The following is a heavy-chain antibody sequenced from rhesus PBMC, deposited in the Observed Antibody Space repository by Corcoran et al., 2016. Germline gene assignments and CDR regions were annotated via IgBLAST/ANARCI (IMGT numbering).Heavy chain of an antibody. CDR3: AVQYSNFGGWYFDL. V-gene: IGHV3-14*01. J-gene: IGHJ2*01. D-gene: IGHD4-23*01. CDR2: IKSVGRST. CDR1: GFTLSGYW. Sequence: VQLVESGGGLAKPGGSLRLSCAASGFTLSGYWVHWVRQAPGKGLEWISGIKSVGRSTYFADSVKGRFTISRENAKNTLFLQMDGLRAEDTAVYYCAVQYSNFGGWYFDLWGPGTPITISS.